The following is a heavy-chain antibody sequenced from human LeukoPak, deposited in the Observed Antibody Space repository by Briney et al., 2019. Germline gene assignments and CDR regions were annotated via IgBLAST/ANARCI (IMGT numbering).Heavy chain of an antibody. V-gene: IGHV3-23*01. CDR2: ISGSGGGT. CDR1: GFTFSNYG. J-gene: IGHJ6*03. D-gene: IGHD1-26*01. CDR3: AKDDSGSYYPYYYYMDV. Sequence: PGGTLRLSCAVSGFTFSNYGMSWVRQAPGKGLEWVSTISGSGGGTYYADSVKGRFTISRDNSKNTLYLQMNSLRAEDTAVYYCAKDDSGSYYPYYYYMDVWGKGTTVTISS.